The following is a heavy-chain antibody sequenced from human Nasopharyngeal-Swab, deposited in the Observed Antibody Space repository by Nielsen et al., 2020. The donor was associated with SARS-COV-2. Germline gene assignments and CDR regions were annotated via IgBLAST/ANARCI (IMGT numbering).Heavy chain of an antibody. J-gene: IGHJ6*02. V-gene: IGHV3-53*04. CDR2: IYSGGST. Sequence: VRQAPGKGLEWVSVIYSGGSTYYADSVKGRFTISRHNSKNTLYPQMNSLRAEDTAVYYCARELGRGYSGYDNYYGMGVWGQGTTVTVSS. D-gene: IGHD5-12*01. CDR3: ARELGRGYSGYDNYYGMGV.